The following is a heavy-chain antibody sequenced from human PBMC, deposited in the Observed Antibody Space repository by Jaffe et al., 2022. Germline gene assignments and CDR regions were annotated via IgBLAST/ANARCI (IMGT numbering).Heavy chain of an antibody. D-gene: IGHD6-6*01. CDR3: ARGRLEYSSSLRGYYFDY. Sequence: QVQLQESGPGLVKPSETLSLTCTVSGGSISSYYWSWIRQPPGKGLEWIGYIYYSGSTNYNPSLKSRVTISVDTSKNQFSLKLSSVTAADTAVYYCARGRLEYSSSLRGYYFDYWGQGTLVTVSS. J-gene: IGHJ4*02. CDR2: IYYSGST. CDR1: GGSISSYY. V-gene: IGHV4-59*01.